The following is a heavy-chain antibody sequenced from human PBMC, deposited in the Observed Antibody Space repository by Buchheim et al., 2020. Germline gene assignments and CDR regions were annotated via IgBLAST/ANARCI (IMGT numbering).Heavy chain of an antibody. CDR2: ISYDGRNK. V-gene: IGHV3-30*18. CDR1: GFTFSSYG. D-gene: IGHD3-22*01. J-gene: IGHJ4*02. Sequence: QVQLVESGGGVVQPGRSLRLSCAASGFTFSSYGMHWVRQAPGKGLEWVAVISYDGRNKYYADSVKGRLSISRDNSKNTLYLQMNSLRAEDTAVYYCAKDLVIYDSSGYYSGWGQGTL. CDR3: AKDLVIYDSSGYYSG.